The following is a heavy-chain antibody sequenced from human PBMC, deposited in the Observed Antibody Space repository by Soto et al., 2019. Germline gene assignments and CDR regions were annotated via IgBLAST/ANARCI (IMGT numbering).Heavy chain of an antibody. CDR3: ARGGRDSGYYYSYYFDY. CDR2: IYSSGGT. D-gene: IGHD3-22*01. J-gene: IGHJ4*02. Sequence: PSETLSLTCSVSGGSVTSGSYYWSWIRQPPGKGLEWIGYIYSSGGTSYNPSLKSRVTISVDTSKNQFSLKLSSVTAADTAVYYCARGGRDSGYYYSYYFDYWGQGTLVTVSS. CDR1: GGSVTSGSYY. V-gene: IGHV4-61*01.